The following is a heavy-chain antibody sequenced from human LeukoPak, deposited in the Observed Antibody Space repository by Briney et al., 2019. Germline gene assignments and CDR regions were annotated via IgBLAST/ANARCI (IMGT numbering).Heavy chain of an antibody. Sequence: SETLSLTCTVSGGSISSYYWSWVRQPPGKGLEWIGYIYYSGSTNYNPSLKSRVTISVDTSKNQFSLKLSSVTAADTAVYYCARQYDFWSGLFDYWGQGTLVTVSS. CDR1: GGSISSYY. J-gene: IGHJ4*02. CDR2: IYYSGST. V-gene: IGHV4-59*01. CDR3: ARQYDFWSGLFDY. D-gene: IGHD3-3*01.